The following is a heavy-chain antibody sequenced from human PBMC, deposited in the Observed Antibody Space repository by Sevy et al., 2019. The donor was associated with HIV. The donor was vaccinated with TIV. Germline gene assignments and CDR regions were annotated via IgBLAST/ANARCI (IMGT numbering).Heavy chain of an antibody. Sequence: SETLSLTCTVSGGSISSYYWSWIRQPPGKGLEWIGYIYYSGSTNYNPSLKSRVTISVDTFKNQFSLKLSSVTAADTAVYYCARGGSGSLPYYYYYMDVWGKGTTVTVSS. CDR2: IYYSGST. J-gene: IGHJ6*03. CDR1: GGSISSYY. D-gene: IGHD3-10*01. CDR3: ARGGSGSLPYYYYYMDV. V-gene: IGHV4-59*01.